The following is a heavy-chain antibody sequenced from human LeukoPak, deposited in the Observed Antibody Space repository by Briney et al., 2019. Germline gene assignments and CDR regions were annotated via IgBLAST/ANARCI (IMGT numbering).Heavy chain of an antibody. Sequence: ASVKVSCKASGYTFTGYYMHWVRQALGQRLDWMGWINTNSGGTKYAQKFQGRVIMTRDTSITTAYMELGPLRSDDTAIYYCAKDTASWGQGTLVTGSS. CDR2: INTNSGGT. CDR1: GYTFTGYY. J-gene: IGHJ4*02. V-gene: IGHV1-2*02. CDR3: AKDTAS. D-gene: IGHD2-15*01.